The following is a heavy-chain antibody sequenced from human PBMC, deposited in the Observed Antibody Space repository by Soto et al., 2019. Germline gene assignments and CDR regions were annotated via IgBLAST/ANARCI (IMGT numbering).Heavy chain of an antibody. Sequence: RRLSCAASGFTFSRYWMNWVRQAPGKGLEWVANIKQDGTEKNYVDSVKGRFTISRDNARNSLYLQMDSLRAEDTAVYFCARGDTPMITGMDSFDIWGQGTTVTVSS. V-gene: IGHV3-7*01. CDR3: ARGDTPMITGMDSFDI. D-gene: IGHD5-18*01. CDR2: IKQDGTEK. CDR1: GFTFSRYW. J-gene: IGHJ3*02.